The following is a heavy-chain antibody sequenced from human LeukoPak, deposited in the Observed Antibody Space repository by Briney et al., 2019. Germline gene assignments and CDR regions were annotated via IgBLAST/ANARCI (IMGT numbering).Heavy chain of an antibody. V-gene: IGHV3-21*01. CDR1: GFTFSSYS. J-gene: IGHJ4*02. CDR3: ARDRGSGWYYFDS. CDR2: ISSSSSYI. Sequence: PGGSLRLSCAASGFTFSSYSMNWVRQAPGKGLEWVSSISSSSSYIYYADSVKGRFTISRDNAKNSLYLQMNSLRAEDTAVYYCARDRGSGWYYFDSWGQGTLVTVSS. D-gene: IGHD6-19*01.